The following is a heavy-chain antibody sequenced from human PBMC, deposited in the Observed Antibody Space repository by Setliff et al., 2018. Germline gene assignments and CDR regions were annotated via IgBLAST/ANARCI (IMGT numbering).Heavy chain of an antibody. V-gene: IGHV3-20*04. CDR1: GFNFNNFG. CDR3: VPGRGS. J-gene: IGHJ5*02. Sequence: PGGSLRLSCAASGFNFNNFGMTWIRQAPGKGLEWVSDISWNGGSRGYADAVKGRFTISRDNAKKSLYLQMEDLRADDSALYFCVPGRGSWGQGALVTVSS. D-gene: IGHD6-25*01. CDR2: ISWNGGSR.